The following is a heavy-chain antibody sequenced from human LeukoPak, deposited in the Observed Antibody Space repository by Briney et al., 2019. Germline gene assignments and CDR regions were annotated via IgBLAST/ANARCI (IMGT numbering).Heavy chain of an antibody. Sequence: ASVKVSCKASGYTFTGYYMHWVRQAPGQGLEWMGWMNPNSGNTGYAQKFQGRVTITRNTSISTAYMELSSLRSEDTAVYYCARHSFDDAFDIWGQGTMVTVSS. CDR2: MNPNSGNT. J-gene: IGHJ3*02. CDR3: ARHSFDDAFDI. D-gene: IGHD4-11*01. V-gene: IGHV1-8*03. CDR1: GYTFTGYY.